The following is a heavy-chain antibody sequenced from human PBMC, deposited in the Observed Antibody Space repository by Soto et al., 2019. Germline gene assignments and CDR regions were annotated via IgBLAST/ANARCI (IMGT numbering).Heavy chain of an antibody. CDR1: GFTFSSYG. V-gene: IGHV3-30*18. Sequence: QVQLVESGGGVVQPGRSLRLSCAASGFTFSSYGMHWVRQAPGKGLEWVAVISYDGSNKYYADSVKGRFTISRDNSKNTLYLQMNSLRAEDTAVYYCAKDGATVTKGWGFDYWGQGTLVTVSS. J-gene: IGHJ4*02. D-gene: IGHD4-17*01. CDR3: AKDGATVTKGWGFDY. CDR2: ISYDGSNK.